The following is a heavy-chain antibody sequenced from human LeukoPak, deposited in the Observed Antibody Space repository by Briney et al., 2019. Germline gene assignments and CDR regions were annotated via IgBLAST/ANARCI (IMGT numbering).Heavy chain of an antibody. Sequence: ASVKVSCKASGYTFTGFYMHWVRQSPGEGLEWMGWINPNGYGTNYAQKFQGRVTMTRDTSINTAYMELSGLRSDDTAVYYCARENLPVDIHGYQEALDIWGQGTMVTVSS. J-gene: IGHJ3*02. CDR3: ARENLPVDIHGYQEALDI. CDR1: GYTFTGFY. D-gene: IGHD2-2*02. CDR2: INPNGYGT. V-gene: IGHV1-2*02.